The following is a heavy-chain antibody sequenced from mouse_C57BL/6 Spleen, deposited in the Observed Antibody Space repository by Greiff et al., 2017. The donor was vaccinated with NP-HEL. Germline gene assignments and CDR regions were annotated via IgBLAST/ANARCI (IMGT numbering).Heavy chain of an antibody. Sequence: EVKLQESGPGLVKPSQSLSLTCSVTGYSITSGYYWNWIRQFPGNKLEWMGYISYDGSNNYNPSLKNRISITRDTSKNQFFLKLNSVTTEDTATYYCARDQDSYFDYWGQGTTLTVSS. V-gene: IGHV3-6*01. D-gene: IGHD3-2*02. CDR2: ISYDGSN. CDR3: ARDQDSYFDY. CDR1: GYSITSGYY. J-gene: IGHJ2*01.